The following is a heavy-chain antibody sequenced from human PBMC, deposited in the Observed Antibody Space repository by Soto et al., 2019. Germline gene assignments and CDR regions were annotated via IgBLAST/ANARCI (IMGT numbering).Heavy chain of an antibody. CDR1: GFTFSSYW. CDR3: ARDLPGYCNGGICYPDY. Sequence: GGSLRLSCAASGFTFSSYWMSWARQAPGKGLEWVANIKQDGSETYYVDSVKGRFTISRDNAKNSLYLEMNSLRAEDTAVYYCARDLPGYCNGGICYPDYWGQGTLVTVSS. V-gene: IGHV3-7*01. J-gene: IGHJ4*02. D-gene: IGHD2-15*01. CDR2: IKQDGSET.